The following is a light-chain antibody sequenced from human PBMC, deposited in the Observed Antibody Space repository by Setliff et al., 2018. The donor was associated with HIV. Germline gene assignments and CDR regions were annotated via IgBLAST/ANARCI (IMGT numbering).Light chain of an antibody. CDR2: EVR. CDR3: SSYAITNTLP. Sequence: SALAQPASVSGSPGQSITISCTGTSSDVGGYNYVSWYQQHPGKAPKLIIYEVRNRPSGVSNRFSGSKSGNTASLTISGLQPEDEADYYCSSYAITNTLPFGTGTKVTVL. V-gene: IGLV2-14*01. CDR1: SSDVGGYNY. J-gene: IGLJ1*01.